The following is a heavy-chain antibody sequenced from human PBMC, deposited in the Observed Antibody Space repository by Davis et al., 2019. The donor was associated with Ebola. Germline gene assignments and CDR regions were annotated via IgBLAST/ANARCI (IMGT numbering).Heavy chain of an antibody. CDR1: GFTFSSYA. J-gene: IGHJ6*02. Sequence: GESLKISCAASGFTFSSYAMSWVRQAPGKGLEWVSAISGSGGSTYYADSVKGRFTISRDNSKNTLYLQMNSLRAEDTAVYYCASEMTTFYYYYGMDVWGQGTTVTVSS. V-gene: IGHV3-23*01. CDR3: ASEMTTFYYYYGMDV. D-gene: IGHD4-11*01. CDR2: ISGSGGST.